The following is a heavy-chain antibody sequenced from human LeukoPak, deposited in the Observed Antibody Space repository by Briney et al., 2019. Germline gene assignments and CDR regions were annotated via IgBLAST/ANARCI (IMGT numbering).Heavy chain of an antibody. CDR3: AKLKINYYYYMDV. D-gene: IGHD3-16*01. CDR1: GFTFSCYGMQFSSYG. V-gene: IGHV3-30*02. Sequence: GGSLRLSCAASGFTFSCYGMQFSSYGMHWVRQAPGQGLEWVAFIRSDGRNKYYADSVKGRFTISRDNTKNMLYLQMNSLRAEDTAVYYCAKLKINYYYYMDVWGKGTTVFVSS. CDR2: IRSDGRNK. J-gene: IGHJ6*03.